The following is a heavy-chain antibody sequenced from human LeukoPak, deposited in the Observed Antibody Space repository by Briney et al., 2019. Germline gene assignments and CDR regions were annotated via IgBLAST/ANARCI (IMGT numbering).Heavy chain of an antibody. D-gene: IGHD6-13*01. CDR1: GGSISSGGYH. J-gene: IGHJ3*02. V-gene: IGHV4-31*03. CDR2: IYYSGST. Sequence: PSETLSLTCTVSGGSISSGGYHWSWIRQHPGKGLEWIGYIYYSGSTYYNPSLKSRVTISVDTSKNQFSLKLSSVTAADTAVYYCARDSSSWYRAFDIWGQGTMVTVSS. CDR3: ARDSSSWYRAFDI.